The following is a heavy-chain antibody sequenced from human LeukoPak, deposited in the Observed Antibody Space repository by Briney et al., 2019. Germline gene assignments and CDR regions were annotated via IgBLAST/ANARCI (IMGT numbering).Heavy chain of an antibody. CDR1: GYTFTGYY. CDR3: ARVRFEGSSGWYKS. V-gene: IGHV1-2*04. CDR2: INPNSGGT. Sequence: ASVKVSCKASGYTFTGYYMHWVRQAPGQGLEWMGWINPNSGGTNYAQKFQGWVTMTRDTSISTAYMELSRLRSDDTAVYYCARVRFEGSSGWYKSWGQGTMVTVSS. D-gene: IGHD6-19*01. J-gene: IGHJ3*01.